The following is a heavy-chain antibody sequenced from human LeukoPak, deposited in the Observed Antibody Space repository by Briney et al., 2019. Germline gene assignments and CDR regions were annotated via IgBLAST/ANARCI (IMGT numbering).Heavy chain of an antibody. CDR1: GYTFTGYG. CDR2: ISAYNGNT. J-gene: IGHJ4*02. V-gene: IGHV1-18*01. CDR3: ALYYYDSSGYSSAAYFDY. D-gene: IGHD3-22*01. Sequence: ASVKVSCKASGYTFTGYGISWVRQAPGQGLEWMGWISAYNGNTNYAQKLQGRVTMTTDTSTSTAYMELRSLRSDDTAVYYCALYYYDSSGYSSAAYFDYWGQGTLVTVSS.